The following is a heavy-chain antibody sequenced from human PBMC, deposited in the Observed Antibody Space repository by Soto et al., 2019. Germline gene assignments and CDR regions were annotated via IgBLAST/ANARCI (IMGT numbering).Heavy chain of an antibody. CDR1: GYTFTSYG. D-gene: IGHD3-10*01. CDR3: ARDRIRITMVRGVHNWFDP. V-gene: IGHV1-18*01. J-gene: IGHJ5*02. Sequence: ASVKVSCKASGYTFTSYGISWVRQAPGQGLEWMGWISAYNGNTNYAQKIQGRVTMTTDTSTSTAYMELRSLRSDNTAVYYCARDRIRITMVRGVHNWFDPWGQGTLVTVSS. CDR2: ISAYNGNT.